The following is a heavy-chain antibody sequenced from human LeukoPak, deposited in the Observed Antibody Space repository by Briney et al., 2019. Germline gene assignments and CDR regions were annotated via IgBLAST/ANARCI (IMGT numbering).Heavy chain of an antibody. V-gene: IGHV4-61*08. CDR1: GFSLSTSGMC. D-gene: IGHD6-19*01. Sequence: LVKATQTLTLTCTFSGFSLSTSGMCVSWIRQPPGKGLEWIGYIYYSGSTNYNPSLKSRVTISVDTSKNQFSLKLSSVTAADTAVYYCARGYSSGWYNNWFDPWGQGTLVTVSS. CDR3: ARGYSSGWYNNWFDP. CDR2: IYYSGST. J-gene: IGHJ5*02.